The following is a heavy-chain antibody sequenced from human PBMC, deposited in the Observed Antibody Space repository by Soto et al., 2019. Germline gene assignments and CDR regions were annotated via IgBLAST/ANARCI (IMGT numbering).Heavy chain of an antibody. V-gene: IGHV3-30*18. CDR3: AKDWELFLFMVVVATPVFDY. CDR1: GFTFSSYG. CDR2: ISYDGSNK. J-gene: IGHJ4*02. Sequence: GGSLRLSCAASGFTFSSYGMHWVRQAPGKGLEWVAVISYDGSNKYYADSVKGRFTISRDNSKNTLYLQMNSLRAEDTAVYYCAKDWELFLFMVVVATPVFDYWGQGTLVTVSS. D-gene: IGHD5-12*01.